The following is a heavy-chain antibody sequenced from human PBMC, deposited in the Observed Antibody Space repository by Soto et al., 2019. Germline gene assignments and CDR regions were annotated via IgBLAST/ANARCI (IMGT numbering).Heavy chain of an antibody. Sequence: QPGGSLRLSCAASGFTFSSYSMNWVRQAPEKGLAWASYISSSSSTIYYADTVKGRFTISRDNAKNVLYRQMNSLRAEDTAVYYCAREWGGIVVVPAGQPESGMDVWGQGTTVTVSS. CDR1: GFTFSSYS. D-gene: IGHD2-2*01. V-gene: IGHV3-48*01. CDR2: ISSSSSTI. J-gene: IGHJ6*02. CDR3: AREWGGIVVVPAGQPESGMDV.